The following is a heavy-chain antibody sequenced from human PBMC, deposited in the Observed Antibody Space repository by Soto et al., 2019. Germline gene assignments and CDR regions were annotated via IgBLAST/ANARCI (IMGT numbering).Heavy chain of an antibody. CDR1: GGSIRSYY. CDR3: ARDIRAAAYNWFDP. Sequence: SETLSLTCTVSGGSIRSYYWTWIRQPPGKGLEWIGYIYNSGSPNYNPSLRSRVTMSLLTSKNQFSLKLTSVTAADTAVYYCARDIRAAAYNWFDPWGQEFWSPSPQ. J-gene: IGHJ5*02. D-gene: IGHD6-13*01. CDR2: IYNSGSP. V-gene: IGHV4-59*01.